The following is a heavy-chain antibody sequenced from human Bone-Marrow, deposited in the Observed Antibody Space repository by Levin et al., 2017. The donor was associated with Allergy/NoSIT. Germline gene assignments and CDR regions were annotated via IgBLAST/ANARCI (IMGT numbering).Heavy chain of an antibody. CDR1: GYSFTSYW. Sequence: GGSLRLSCKGSGYSFTSYWIGWVRQMPGKGLEWMGIIYPGDSDTRYSPSFQGQVTISADKSISTAYLQWSSLKASDTAMYYCARLGYSYGYGVGYYFDYWGQGTLVTVSS. J-gene: IGHJ4*02. V-gene: IGHV5-51*01. D-gene: IGHD5-18*01. CDR3: ARLGYSYGYGVGYYFDY. CDR2: IYPGDSDT.